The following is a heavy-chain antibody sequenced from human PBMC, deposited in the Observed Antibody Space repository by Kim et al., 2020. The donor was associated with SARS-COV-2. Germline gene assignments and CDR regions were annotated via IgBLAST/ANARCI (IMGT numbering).Heavy chain of an antibody. J-gene: IGHJ6*02. CDR2: IYTSGST. D-gene: IGHD3-10*01. CDR3: ARGDIGYYYGSGSRYYYGMDV. Sequence: SETLSLTCTVSGGSISSGSYYWSWIRQPAGKGLEWIGRIYTSGSTNNNPSLKSRVTISVDTSKNQFSLKLSSVTAADTAVYYCARGDIGYYYGSGSRYYYGMDVWGQGTTVTVSS. CDR1: GGSISSGSYY. V-gene: IGHV4-61*02.